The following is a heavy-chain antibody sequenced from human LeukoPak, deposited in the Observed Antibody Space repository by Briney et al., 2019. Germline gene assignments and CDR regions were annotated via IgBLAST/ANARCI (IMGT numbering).Heavy chain of an antibody. CDR3: AKLYYGSGSPGGMDV. CDR2: ISSSSSYI. Sequence: GGSLRLSCAASGFTFSSYSMNWVRQAPGKGLEWVSSISSSSSYIYYADSVKGRFTISRDNAKNSLYLQMNSLRAEDTALYYCAKLYYGSGSPGGMDVWGQGTTVTVSS. D-gene: IGHD3-10*01. CDR1: GFTFSSYS. V-gene: IGHV3-21*04. J-gene: IGHJ6*02.